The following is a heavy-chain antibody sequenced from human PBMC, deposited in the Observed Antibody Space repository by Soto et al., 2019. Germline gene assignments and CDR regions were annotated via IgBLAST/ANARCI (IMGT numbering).Heavy chain of an antibody. CDR1: GFSLTTSGVG. J-gene: IGHJ5*02. D-gene: IGHD4-17*01. CDR3: AHRXXTVTWWFDP. CDR2: IYWDDDK. V-gene: IGHV2-5*02. Sequence: QITLKESGPTLVKPTQTLTLTCTFSGFSLTTSGVGVGWIRQPPGKALEWLALIYWDDDKRYSPSLKSRLTITXXXXXNQXVXTXXXXXXXDXATYFCAHRXXTVTWWFDPWGQGTLVTVSS.